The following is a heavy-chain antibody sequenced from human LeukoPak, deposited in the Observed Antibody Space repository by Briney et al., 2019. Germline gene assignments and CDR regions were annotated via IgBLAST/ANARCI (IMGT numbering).Heavy chain of an antibody. Sequence: PGGSLRLSCAASGFTFSNSMHWVRQAPGKGLEWVAIISYDGSNKYYADSVQGRFTISRDNSKNTLYLQMSSLRAEDTAVYYCASACTSTNCYLPAYWGQGTLVTVSS. CDR3: ASACTSTNCYLPAY. J-gene: IGHJ4*02. CDR2: ISYDGSNK. CDR1: GFTFSNS. V-gene: IGHV3-30-3*01. D-gene: IGHD2-2*01.